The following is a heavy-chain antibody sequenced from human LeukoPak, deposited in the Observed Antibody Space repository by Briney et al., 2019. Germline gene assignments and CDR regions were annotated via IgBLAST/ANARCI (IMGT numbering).Heavy chain of an antibody. D-gene: IGHD3-3*01. CDR1: GFTFSDFA. CDR2: TDGTGGDS. Sequence: RSGGSLRLSCVASGFTFSDFAMSWVRQTPGKRLEWVASTDGTGGDSYYADAVKGRFTISRDDSRDTLYLQMNSLKAEDTAVYYCAKDAFSYNGVFDPSDIWGQGTMVTVSS. V-gene: IGHV3-23*01. CDR3: AKDAFSYNGVFDPSDI. J-gene: IGHJ3*02.